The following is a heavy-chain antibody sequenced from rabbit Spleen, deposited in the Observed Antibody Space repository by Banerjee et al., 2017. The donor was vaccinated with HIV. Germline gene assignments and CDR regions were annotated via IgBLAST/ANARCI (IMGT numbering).Heavy chain of an antibody. CDR3: ARGSATMTMVITGYYLAL. D-gene: IGHD2-1*01. CDR1: GFDFSSSYY. V-gene: IGHV1S40*01. Sequence: SLEESGGDLVKPGASLTLTCTASGFDFSSSYYICWVRQAPGKGLECIACIYVGDGSTYYASWVNGRFTISKTSSTTVTLQMTSLTAADTATYFCARGSATMTMVITGYYLALWGQGTLVTVS. J-gene: IGHJ4*01. CDR2: IYVGDGST.